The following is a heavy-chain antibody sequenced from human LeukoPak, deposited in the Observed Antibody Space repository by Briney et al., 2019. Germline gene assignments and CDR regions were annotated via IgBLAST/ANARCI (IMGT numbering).Heavy chain of an antibody. J-gene: IGHJ4*02. CDR3: ARGRPSDY. D-gene: IGHD3-10*01. CDR2: ISAYNGDT. Sequence: ASVKVSCKTSGYTFTDFGMSWVRQAPGQGLEWMGWISAYNGDTNYARNLQGRVTVTTDTSTNTAYMALRSLRSDDTAVYYCARGRPSDYWGQGALVTVSS. CDR1: GYTFTDFG. V-gene: IGHV1-18*01.